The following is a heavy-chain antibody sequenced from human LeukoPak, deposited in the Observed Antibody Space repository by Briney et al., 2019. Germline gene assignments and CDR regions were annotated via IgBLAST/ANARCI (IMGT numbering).Heavy chain of an antibody. J-gene: IGHJ4*02. CDR1: VGSFSGYY. CDR2: INHSGST. D-gene: IGHD3-22*01. CDR3: ARAEGYYDSSGYRGGSASVSY. V-gene: IGHV4-34*01. Sequence: SETLSLTCVVYVGSFSGYYWTWIRQPPGKGLEWIGEINHSGSTNYNPSLKSRVTISVDTSKNQFSLKLSSVTAADTAVYFCARAEGYYDSSGYRGGSASVSYWGQGTLVTVSS.